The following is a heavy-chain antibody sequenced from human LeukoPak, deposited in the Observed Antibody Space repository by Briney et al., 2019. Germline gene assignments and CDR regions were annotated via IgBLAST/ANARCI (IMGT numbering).Heavy chain of an antibody. J-gene: IGHJ4*02. D-gene: IGHD2-21*02. V-gene: IGHV1-69*13. CDR3: ARGGLNSLAYCGGDCHGYFDY. Sequence: SVKVSCKASGGTFSSYAISWVRQAPGQGLEWMGGIIPIFGTANYAQKFQGRVTITADESTSTAYMELSSLRSEDTAVYYCARGGLNSLAYCGGDCHGYFDYWGQGTLVTVSS. CDR2: IIPIFGTA. CDR1: GGTFSSYA.